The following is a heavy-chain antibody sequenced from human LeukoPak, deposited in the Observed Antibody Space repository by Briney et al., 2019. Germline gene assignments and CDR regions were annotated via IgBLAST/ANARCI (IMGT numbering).Heavy chain of an antibody. CDR1: GYTFTGHY. CDR3: ARNTLMANYYYYYMDV. J-gene: IGHJ6*03. D-gene: IGHD5-24*01. V-gene: IGHV1-2*02. Sequence: ASVKVSCKASGYTFTGHYIHWVRQAPGQGLEWMGWINPNSGGTNYVQKFQGRVTLTRDTSISTAYMELSRLRSDDTAVYYCARNTLMANYYYYYMDVWGKGTTVTISS. CDR2: INPNSGGT.